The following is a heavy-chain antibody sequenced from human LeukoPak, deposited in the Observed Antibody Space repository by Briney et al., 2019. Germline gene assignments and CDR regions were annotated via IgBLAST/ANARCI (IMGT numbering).Heavy chain of an antibody. CDR2: IYYTGST. CDR3: ASGGTTVYDRSYYYGMDV. D-gene: IGHD4-17*01. Sequence: SETLSLTCTVSGGSISSSNYFWGWIRQPPRKGLEWIGSIYYTGSTYYNPSLKSRVTISMDTSNNHFSLKLRSVTAADTAVYYCASGGTTVYDRSYYYGMDVWGQGTTVTVSS. J-gene: IGHJ6*02. V-gene: IGHV4-39*02. CDR1: GGSISSSNYF.